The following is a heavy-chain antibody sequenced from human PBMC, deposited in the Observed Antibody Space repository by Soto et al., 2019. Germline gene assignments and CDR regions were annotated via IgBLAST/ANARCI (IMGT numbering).Heavy chain of an antibody. CDR3: ARVFGNYSDIFTGLWGGHFDY. CDR2: INTAGGST. Sequence: QVQLVQSGAEEKQPGASVKVSCKASGYSFSNSYVCWVRQAPGQGLEWMGVINTAGGSTTYGKKLHERVNTTEAASTSTVYIVLISLRSEDTALFYGARVFGNYSDIFTGLWGGHFDYWGQGTQVTVSS. CDR1: GYSFSNSY. D-gene: IGHD3-9*01. V-gene: IGHV1-46*03. J-gene: IGHJ4*02.